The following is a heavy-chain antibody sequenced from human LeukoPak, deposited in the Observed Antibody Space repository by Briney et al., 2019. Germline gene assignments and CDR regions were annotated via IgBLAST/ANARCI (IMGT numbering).Heavy chain of an antibody. CDR1: GFAFSTQG. V-gene: IGHV3-33*01. J-gene: IGHJ4*02. Sequence: GGSLRLSCATSGFAFSTQGMHWVRQAPGKGLEWVAAIWHDGNNKYYVDSVKGRFTISRDNSKNTVYLQMNSLRVEDTAVYYCARDSGDSSGYYPGYWGQGTLVTVSS. CDR2: IWHDGNNK. CDR3: ARDSGDSSGYYPGY. D-gene: IGHD3-22*01.